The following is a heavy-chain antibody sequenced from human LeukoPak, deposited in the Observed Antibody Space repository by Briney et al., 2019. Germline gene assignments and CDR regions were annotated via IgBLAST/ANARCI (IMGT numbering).Heavy chain of an antibody. J-gene: IGHJ4*02. CDR3: AREGGFFRPLDY. D-gene: IGHD3-3*01. CDR2: VHLDGRT. CDR1: GGSVSSTNW. V-gene: IGHV4-4*02. Sequence: PSETLSLTCDVSGGSVSSTNWWTWVRQPPGKGLEWIGEVHLDGRTNCNPSLKSRLTMSVDLSENHISLQLTSVTAADTAVYYCAREGGFFRPLDYSGQGTLVTVSS.